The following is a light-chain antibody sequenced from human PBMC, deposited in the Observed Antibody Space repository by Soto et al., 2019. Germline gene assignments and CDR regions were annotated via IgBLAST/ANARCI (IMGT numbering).Light chain of an antibody. V-gene: IGKV3-11*01. Sequence: EIVLTQSPATLSLSPGERATLSCRASQSVSSYLAWYQQKPGQAPRLLIYDASNRATGIPARFSGNGSGTDFTLTISSLEPEDFAVYYCQQRSNWPPGVFTFGPGTKVDIK. CDR1: QSVSSY. CDR2: DAS. J-gene: IGKJ3*01. CDR3: QQRSNWPPGVFT.